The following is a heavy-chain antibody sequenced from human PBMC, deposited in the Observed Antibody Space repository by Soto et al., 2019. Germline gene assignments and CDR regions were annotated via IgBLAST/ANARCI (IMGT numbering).Heavy chain of an antibody. CDR2: ISWDGGST. J-gene: IGHJ6*02. CDR1: GFTFDDYT. V-gene: IGHV3-43*01. CDR3: AKDFSGSGFLEWEEGRYYYGMDV. D-gene: IGHD3-3*01. Sequence: GGSLRLSCAASGFTFDDYTMHWVRQAPGKGLEWVSLISWDGGSTYYADSVKGRFTISRDNSKNSLYLQMNSLRTEDTALYYCAKDFSGSGFLEWEEGRYYYGMDVWGQGTTVTVSS.